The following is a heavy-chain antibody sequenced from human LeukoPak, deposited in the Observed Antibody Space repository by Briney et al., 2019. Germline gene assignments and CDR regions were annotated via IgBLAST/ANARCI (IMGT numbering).Heavy chain of an antibody. V-gene: IGHV4-39*01. CDR2: IYSSENT. D-gene: IGHD5-18*01. J-gene: IGHJ4*02. Sequence: SETLSLTCSVSGASISSGRNYWGWIRQSPGKGLEWIASIYSSENTQYNPSLQSRVSVSVDTSKNQVSVRLSSLTAADTGVYYCARHLSGTAMAHYFDHWGQGTVVTVSS. CDR1: GASISSGRNY. CDR3: ARHLSGTAMAHYFDH.